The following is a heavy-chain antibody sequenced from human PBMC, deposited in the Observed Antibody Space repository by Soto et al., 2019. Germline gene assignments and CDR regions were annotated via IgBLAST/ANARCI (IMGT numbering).Heavy chain of an antibody. V-gene: IGHV1-18*04. D-gene: IGHD3-22*01. Sequence: QVRLVQSGAEVKKPGASVKVSCKASGYTFTIYGISWVRQAPGQGLEWMGWISGYNGNTDYAQNLQDRVTLTTDASTSSVYMELRSLRSDDTAVYYCARVDYYDSSGDYGYWGQGTLITVSS. CDR3: ARVDYYDSSGDYGY. CDR2: ISGYNGNT. J-gene: IGHJ4*02. CDR1: GYTFTIYG.